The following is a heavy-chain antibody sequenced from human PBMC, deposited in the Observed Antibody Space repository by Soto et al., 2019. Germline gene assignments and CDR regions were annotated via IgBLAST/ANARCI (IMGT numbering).Heavy chain of an antibody. Sequence: PSETLSLTCTVSGGSISNYYWSWIRQSPEKGLEWIGYIYYIGTTNYNPSLKSRVTISLDTSKNQFSLKLGSVTAADTAVYYCARGGGAMVRAHWFDPWGQGTLVTVSS. D-gene: IGHD3-10*01. CDR1: GGSISNYY. CDR3: ARGGGAMVRAHWFDP. J-gene: IGHJ5*02. CDR2: IYYIGTT. V-gene: IGHV4-59*12.